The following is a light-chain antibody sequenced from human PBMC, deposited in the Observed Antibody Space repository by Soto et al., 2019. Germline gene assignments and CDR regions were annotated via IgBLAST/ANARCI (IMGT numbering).Light chain of an antibody. J-gene: IGLJ2*01. CDR3: AAWDDSLSALV. V-gene: IGLV1-47*01. CDR1: SSKIGSNY. CDR2: RNN. Sequence: QSVLTQPPSASGTPGQRVTISCAGSSSKIGSNYVYWYQQLPGTAPKLLIYRNNQRPSGVPDRFSGSKSGTSASLAISGLRSEDEADYYCAAWDDSLSALVFGGGTKLPVL.